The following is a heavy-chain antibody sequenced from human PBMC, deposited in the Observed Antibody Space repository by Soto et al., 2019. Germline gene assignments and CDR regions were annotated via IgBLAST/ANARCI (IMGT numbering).Heavy chain of an antibody. CDR3: ARRERAAGTDWWFDP. J-gene: IGHJ5*02. CDR1: GFTFSSYW. Sequence: PGGSLRLSCAASGFTFSSYWMHWVRQAPGKGLEWVSGISYDGSNKYYADSVKGRFTISRDNSKNTLYLQMNSLRAEDTAVYYCARRERAAGTDWWFDPWGQGTLVTVSS. V-gene: IGHV3-30-3*01. CDR2: ISYDGSNK. D-gene: IGHD6-13*01.